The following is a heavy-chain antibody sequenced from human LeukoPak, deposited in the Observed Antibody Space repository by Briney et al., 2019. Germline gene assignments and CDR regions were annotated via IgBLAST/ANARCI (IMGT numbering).Heavy chain of an antibody. V-gene: IGHV3-53*01. CDR1: GFTFSSYG. D-gene: IGHD1-1*01. CDR2: IYSAGDA. CDR3: ARDLNAQSRAFDI. J-gene: IGHJ3*02. Sequence: GGSLRLSCAASGFTFSSYGVHWVRQAPGKGLEWGSVIYSAGDAYYTDSVKGRFTISRDNSQNTVYLQMNSLRAEDTAVYYCARDLNAQSRAFDIWGRGTMVTVSS.